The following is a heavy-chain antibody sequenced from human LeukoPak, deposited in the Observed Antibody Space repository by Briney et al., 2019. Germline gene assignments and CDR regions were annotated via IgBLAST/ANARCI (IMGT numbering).Heavy chain of an antibody. CDR3: ATLHIAAAGTTDLDY. CDR1: GYTLTELS. J-gene: IGHJ4*02. D-gene: IGHD6-13*01. Sequence: ASVKVSCKVSGYTLTELSMHWVRQAPGKGLEWMGGFDPEDGETIYAQKFQGRVTMTEDTFTDTAYMELSSLRSEDTAVYYCATLHIAAAGTTDLDYWGQGTLVTVSS. CDR2: FDPEDGET. V-gene: IGHV1-24*01.